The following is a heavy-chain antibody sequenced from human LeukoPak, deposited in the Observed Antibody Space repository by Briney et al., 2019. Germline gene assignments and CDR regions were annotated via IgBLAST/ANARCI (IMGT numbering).Heavy chain of an antibody. CDR1: GFTLSSYE. D-gene: IGHD2-21*02. V-gene: IGHV3-48*03. CDR3: ARGKVVVTAFDY. CDR2: ISSSGSTI. J-gene: IGHJ4*02. Sequence: PGGALRLSCAAPGFTLSSYEMNWVRQAPGEGLEWVSYISSSGSTIYYADSVKGRFTISRDNAKNSLYLQMNSLRAEDTAVYYCARGKVVVTAFDYWGQGTLVTVSS.